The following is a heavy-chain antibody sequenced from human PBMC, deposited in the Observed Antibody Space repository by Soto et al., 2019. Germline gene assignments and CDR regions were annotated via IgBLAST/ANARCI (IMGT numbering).Heavy chain of an antibody. Sequence: TLSLTCTVSGGSISSGGYYWSWIRQHPGKGLEWIGYIYYSGSTYYNPSLKSRVTISVDTSKNQFSLKLSSVTAADTAVYYCVSAVAATGAFDIWGQGTMVTVSS. J-gene: IGHJ3*02. CDR1: GGSISSGGYY. CDR2: IYYSGST. V-gene: IGHV4-31*03. D-gene: IGHD2-15*01. CDR3: VSAVAATGAFDI.